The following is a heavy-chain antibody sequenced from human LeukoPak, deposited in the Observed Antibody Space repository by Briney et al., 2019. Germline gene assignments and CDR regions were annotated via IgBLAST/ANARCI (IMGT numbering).Heavy chain of an antibody. CDR3: ARDWASREYQLLWGSIAAAVLWD. V-gene: IGHV3-64*01. CDR1: GFTLSSYA. Sequence: GGSLRLSCAASGFTLSSYAMHWVRQAPGKGLECVSAISSNGGSTYYANSVKGRFTISRDNSKNTLYLQMGSLRAEDMAVYYCARDWASREYQLLWGSIAAAVLWDWGQGALVTVSS. J-gene: IGHJ4*02. D-gene: IGHD2-2*01. CDR2: ISSNGGST.